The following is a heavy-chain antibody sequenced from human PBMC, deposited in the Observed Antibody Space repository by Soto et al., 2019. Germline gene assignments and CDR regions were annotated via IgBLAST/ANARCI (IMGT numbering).Heavy chain of an antibody. Sequence: QVQLVDSGGGVVQPGRSLRLSCAASGFTFSTYAMHWVRQAPGKGLEWVAFISYDGRSTYSADSVRGRFTISRDNSKNTLYLQMNSLRPEDTAAYYCVREGFDGGSWGFFDYWGQGTLVTVAS. CDR3: VREGFDGGSWGFFDY. CDR2: ISYDGRST. V-gene: IGHV3-30*04. D-gene: IGHD6-13*01. CDR1: GFTFSTYA. J-gene: IGHJ4*02.